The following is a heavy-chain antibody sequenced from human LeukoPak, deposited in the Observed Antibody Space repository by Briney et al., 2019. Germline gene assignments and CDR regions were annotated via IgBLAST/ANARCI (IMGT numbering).Heavy chain of an antibody. J-gene: IGHJ4*02. CDR2: LGTAGDT. CDR3: ARQNTPHGNFDY. Sequence: GGSLRLSCAASRFTLSNYAMHWVRQPAREGLEWVSALGTAGDTFYPGSVKGRFTISRDNAKKPLFLQMNSLRAEDTAVYYCARQNTPHGNFDYWGQGTLVTVSS. D-gene: IGHD5-24*01. V-gene: IGHV3-13*01. CDR1: RFTLSNYA.